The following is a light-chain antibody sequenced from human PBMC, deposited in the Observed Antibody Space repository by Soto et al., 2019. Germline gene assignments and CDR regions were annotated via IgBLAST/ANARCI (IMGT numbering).Light chain of an antibody. CDR1: QSISSY. V-gene: IGKV1-39*01. CDR3: QQSYNTPVT. Sequence: IQMTQSPSSLSASVGDRVTITFRASQSISSYLNWYQQKPGKAPKVLIYDASSLQKGLPSRFSSTGSETDVTLTLSSLQPEDFATYFCQQSYNTPVTFGPGTKVDI. J-gene: IGKJ3*01. CDR2: DAS.